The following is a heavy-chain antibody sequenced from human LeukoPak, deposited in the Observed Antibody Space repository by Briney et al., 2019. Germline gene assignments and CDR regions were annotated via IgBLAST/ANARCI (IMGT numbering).Heavy chain of an antibody. CDR2: INPNSGGT. D-gene: IGHD3-22*01. CDR1: GYTFTSYY. CDR3: ARLNNYYDSSVYLYYFDN. J-gene: IGHJ4*02. Sequence: GASVKVSCKASGYTFTSYYIHWVRQAPGQGLEWMGWINPNSGGTNTAQKFQGRVTMTRDTSLNTAYMELSGPRSHDTAVYYCARLNNYYDSSVYLYYFDNWGQGPLVTVPS. V-gene: IGHV1-2*02.